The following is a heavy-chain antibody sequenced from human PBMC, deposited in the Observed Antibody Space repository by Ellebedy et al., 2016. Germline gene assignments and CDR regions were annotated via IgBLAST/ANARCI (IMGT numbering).Heavy chain of an antibody. CDR3: AREGWSAGVTATTRPHSWFDP. CDR1: GYSFPEYT. Sequence: ASVKVSCXASGYSFPEYTMHWVRQAPGQRLEWMGWINADNSYTKYAPKFQGRVTITRDASATTAYMVLSSLRSEDTAVYYCAREGWSAGVTATTRPHSWFDPWGQGTLVTVSS. CDR2: INADNSYT. J-gene: IGHJ5*02. V-gene: IGHV1-3*01. D-gene: IGHD1/OR15-1a*01.